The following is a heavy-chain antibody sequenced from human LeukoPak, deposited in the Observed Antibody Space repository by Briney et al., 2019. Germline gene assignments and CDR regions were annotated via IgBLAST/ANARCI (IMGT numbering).Heavy chain of an antibody. Sequence: GGSLRLSCAASGFTFSSYEMNWVRQAPGKGLELVSYISSSGSTIYYADSVKGRFTISRDNAKNSLYLQMNSLRAEDTAVYYCARAIEYSSGWYYFDYWGQGTLVTVSS. CDR2: ISSSGSTI. CDR1: GFTFSSYE. V-gene: IGHV3-48*03. CDR3: ARAIEYSSGWYYFDY. D-gene: IGHD6-19*01. J-gene: IGHJ4*02.